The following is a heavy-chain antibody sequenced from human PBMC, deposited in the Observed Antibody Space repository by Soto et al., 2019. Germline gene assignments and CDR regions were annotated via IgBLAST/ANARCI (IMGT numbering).Heavy chain of an antibody. CDR3: AIDLAQSDRSSSYDAY. CDR2: ISGSGGST. Sequence: EVQLLESGGGLVQPGGSLRLSCAASGFTFSSYAMSWVRQAPGKGLEWVSAISGSGGSTYYADSVKGRFTISRDNSKNTLNLQMNSLRAEDTAVYCCAIDLAQSDRSSSYDAYWGQGPLVTVSS. D-gene: IGHD6-6*01. J-gene: IGHJ4*02. V-gene: IGHV3-23*01. CDR1: GFTFSSYA.